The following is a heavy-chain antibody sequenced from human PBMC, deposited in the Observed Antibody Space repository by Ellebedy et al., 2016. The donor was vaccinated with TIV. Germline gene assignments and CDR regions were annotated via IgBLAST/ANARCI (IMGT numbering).Heavy chain of an antibody. J-gene: IGHJ6*02. CDR3: ARAQGYCSGGNCYYYGLDF. V-gene: IGHV1-8*01. CDR1: GYTFTYDD. D-gene: IGHD2-15*01. Sequence: ASVTVSCXASGYTFTYDDINWVRQASGQGLEGMGWMNSKTGNTGYAQKFQGRVIMTRDTSINTAYMEMSSLGSEDTAVYYCARAQGYCSGGNCYYYGLDFWGQGTTVTVSS. CDR2: MNSKTGNT.